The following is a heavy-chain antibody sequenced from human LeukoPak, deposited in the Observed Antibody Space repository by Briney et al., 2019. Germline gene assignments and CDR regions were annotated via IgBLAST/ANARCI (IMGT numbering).Heavy chain of an antibody. CDR2: ISSSGSTI. CDR3: XSSERWLQLCFDY. CDR1: GFTFSSYE. J-gene: IGHJ4*02. D-gene: IGHD5-24*01. Sequence: GGSLRLSCAASGFTFSSYEMNWVRQAPGKGLEWVSYISSSGSTIYYADSVKGRFTISRDNAKNSLYLQMNSLRAEDTAVYYCXSSERWLQLCFDYWGQGTLVTVSS. V-gene: IGHV3-48*03.